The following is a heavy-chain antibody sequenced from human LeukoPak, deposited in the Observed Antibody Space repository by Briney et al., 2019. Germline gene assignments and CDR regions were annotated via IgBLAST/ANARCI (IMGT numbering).Heavy chain of an antibody. CDR2: IIPIFGTA. V-gene: IGHV1-69*13. CDR1: GGTFSSYA. Sequence: ASVKVSCKASGGTFSSYAISWVRQAPGQGLEWMGGIIPIFGTANYAQKVQGRVTITADESTSTAYMELSSLRSEDTAVYYCARDPNYYGSGSYSYFDYWGQGTLVTVSS. J-gene: IGHJ4*02. CDR3: ARDPNYYGSGSYSYFDY. D-gene: IGHD3-10*01.